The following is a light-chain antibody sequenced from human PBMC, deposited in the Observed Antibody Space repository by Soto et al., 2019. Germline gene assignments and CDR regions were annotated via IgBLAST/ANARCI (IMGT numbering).Light chain of an antibody. J-gene: IGKJ1*01. V-gene: IGKV1-5*01. CDR2: DAS. CDR3: QQYNPYTWK. Sequence: DIQMTQSPSTLSATAGDRVTITCRASQSISAWLAWYQQKPGKAPKLLIYDASNLESGVPSRFSGSGSGTEFTLTISSLQPDDFATYYCQQYNPYTWKFGNGTTVDI. CDR1: QSISAW.